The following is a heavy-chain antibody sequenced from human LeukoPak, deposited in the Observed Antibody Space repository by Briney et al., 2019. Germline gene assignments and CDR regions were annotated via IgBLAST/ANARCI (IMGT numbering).Heavy chain of an antibody. CDR2: ISGSGGST. CDR1: GFTVSSSY. Sequence: GGSLRLSRAASGFTVSSSYMSWVRQAPGKGLEWVSAISGSGGSTYYADSVKGRFTISRDNSKNTLYLQMNSLRAEDTAVYYCAKRLTPVFDRSPTVTNLYFDYWGQGTLVTVSS. D-gene: IGHD4-17*01. CDR3: AKRLTPVFDRSPTVTNLYFDY. V-gene: IGHV3-23*01. J-gene: IGHJ4*02.